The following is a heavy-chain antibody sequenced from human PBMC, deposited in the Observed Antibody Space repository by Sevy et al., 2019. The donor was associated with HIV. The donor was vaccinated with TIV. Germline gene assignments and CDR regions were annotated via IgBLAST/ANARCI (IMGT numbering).Heavy chain of an antibody. D-gene: IGHD3-22*01. CDR3: ARDLGRYYDSSGYYPIDY. J-gene: IGHJ4*02. V-gene: IGHV1-18*01. CDR1: GYTFTSYG. Sequence: ASVKLSCKASGYTFTSYGISWVRQAPGQGLEWMGWISAYIGNTNYAQKLQGRVTMTTDTSTSTAYMELRSLRSDDTAVYYCARDLGRYYDSSGYYPIDYWGQGTLVTVSS. CDR2: ISAYIGNT.